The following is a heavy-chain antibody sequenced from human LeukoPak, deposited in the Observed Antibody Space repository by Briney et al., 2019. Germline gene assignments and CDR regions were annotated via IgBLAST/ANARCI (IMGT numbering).Heavy chain of an antibody. CDR1: GYTFTSYG. Sequence: ASVKVSCKASGYTFTSYGINWVRQAPGQGLEWMGWISVYNGNTNYAQKLQGRVTMTTDTSTSTAYMELKSLRSDDTAVYYCARVAAAAPGLDYYYMDVWGKGTTVTVSS. CDR2: ISVYNGNT. J-gene: IGHJ6*03. V-gene: IGHV1-18*01. D-gene: IGHD6-13*01. CDR3: ARVAAAAPGLDYYYMDV.